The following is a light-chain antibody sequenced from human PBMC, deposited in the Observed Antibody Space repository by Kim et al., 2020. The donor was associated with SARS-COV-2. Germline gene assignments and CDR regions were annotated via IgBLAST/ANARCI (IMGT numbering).Light chain of an antibody. J-gene: IGLJ2*01. Sequence: GSRVTISWSGSRSNLGSKDVEWHQQLPGMAPKRLIYTNNQRPSGVPDRFSGSKSGTSASLAISGLQSDDEADYYCAAWDGSLNDVVFGGGTQLTVL. CDR2: TNN. V-gene: IGLV1-44*01. CDR1: RSNLGSKD. CDR3: AAWDGSLNDVV.